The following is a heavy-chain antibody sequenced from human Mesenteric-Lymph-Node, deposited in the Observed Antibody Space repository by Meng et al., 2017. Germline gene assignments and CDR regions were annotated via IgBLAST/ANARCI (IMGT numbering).Heavy chain of an antibody. V-gene: IGHV3-11*01. CDR1: GFTFSDYY. Sequence: GQVVESGGGLVKAGGSLRVSCSASGFTFSDYYMSWIRQAPGKGLEWVSYISSSGSTIYYADSVKGRFTISRDNAKNTLYLQMNSLRAEDTAVYYCARTRAYYADSEYYFFAYWGQGALVTVSS. J-gene: IGHJ4*02. D-gene: IGHD3-22*01. CDR2: ISSSGSTI. CDR3: ARTRAYYADSEYYFFAY.